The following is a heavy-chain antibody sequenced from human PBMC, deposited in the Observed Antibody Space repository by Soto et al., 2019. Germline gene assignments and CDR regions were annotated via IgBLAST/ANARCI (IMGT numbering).Heavy chain of an antibody. CDR1: GFTFSTYA. CDR2: ISYDGSDT. CDR3: ARDVASSSWYYFDS. J-gene: IGHJ4*02. Sequence: DLVESGGGVVQPGGSLRLSCVASGFTFSTYAMHWVRQTPGKGLECVASISYDGSDTYYADPVKGRFTISRDNSKNTLHLQMNSLTPDHTALYYCARDVASSSWYYFDSWGQGTLVTVSS. V-gene: IGHV3-30*04. D-gene: IGHD6-13*01.